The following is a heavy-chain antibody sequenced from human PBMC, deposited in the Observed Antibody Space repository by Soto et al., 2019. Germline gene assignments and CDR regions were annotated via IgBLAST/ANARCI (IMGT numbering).Heavy chain of an antibody. Sequence: SETLSLTYTVSGGSISSYYWSWIRQPPGKGLEWIGYIYYNGNTNYNPSLKSRVTISVDTSKNQFYLKLSSVTAADTAVYYCARRGGYYRYFAYWGQGTLVTVSS. CDR3: ARRGGYYRYFAY. V-gene: IGHV4-59*01. J-gene: IGHJ4*02. CDR2: IYYNGNT. D-gene: IGHD3-22*01. CDR1: GGSISSYY.